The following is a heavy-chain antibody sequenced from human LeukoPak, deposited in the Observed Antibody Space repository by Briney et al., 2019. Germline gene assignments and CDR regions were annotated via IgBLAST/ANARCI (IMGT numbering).Heavy chain of an antibody. J-gene: IGHJ4*02. Sequence: GGFLRLSCAASGFTFSSYGMHWVRQAPGKGLEWVAVIWYDGSNKYFADSVKARFTISRDNSKNTLYLQMNSLRAEDTAVYYCARDGVRSGYHEGPDYWGQGTLVTVSS. CDR2: IWYDGSNK. V-gene: IGHV3-33*01. CDR3: ARDGVRSGYHEGPDY. CDR1: GFTFSSYG. D-gene: IGHD3-22*01.